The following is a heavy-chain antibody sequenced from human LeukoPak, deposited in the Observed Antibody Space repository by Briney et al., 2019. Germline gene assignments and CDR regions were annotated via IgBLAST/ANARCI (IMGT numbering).Heavy chain of an antibody. CDR2: INPNSDGT. D-gene: IGHD3-10*01. V-gene: IGHV1-2*02. CDR3: ARDLAAGENWFDP. Sequence: GASVKVSCKASGYTFTGYYMHWVRQAPGQGLEWMGWINPNSDGTNYAQKFQGRVTMTRDTSISTAYMELSRLRSDDTAVYYCARDLAAGENWFDPWGQGTLVTVSS. CDR1: GYTFTGYY. J-gene: IGHJ5*02.